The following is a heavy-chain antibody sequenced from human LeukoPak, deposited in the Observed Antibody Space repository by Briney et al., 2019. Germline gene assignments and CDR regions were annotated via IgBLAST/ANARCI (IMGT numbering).Heavy chain of an antibody. Sequence: GGSLRLSCAASGFTFTIYCMHWVRQAPGKGLEWVAFISYDGSNKYYADSVKGRFTISRDNSKNTLYLQMNSLRAEDTAVYYCAKDRIPLLIKGYYYGMDVWGQGTTVTVSS. CDR3: AKDRIPLLIKGYYYGMDV. CDR2: ISYDGSNK. V-gene: IGHV3-30*18. D-gene: IGHD2-15*01. CDR1: GFTFTIYC. J-gene: IGHJ6*02.